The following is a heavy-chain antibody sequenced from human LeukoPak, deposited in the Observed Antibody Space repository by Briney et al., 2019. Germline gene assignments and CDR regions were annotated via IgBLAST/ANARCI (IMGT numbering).Heavy chain of an antibody. J-gene: IGHJ6*02. Sequence: GGSLRLSCAASGFTFNSYAMHWVRQAPGKGLEYVSAISSNGGSTYYANSVKGRFTISRDNSKNTLYLQMGSLRAEDMAVYYCARDEAYYYGSGSYYKGNLYYYGMDVWGQGTTVTVSS. CDR2: ISSNGGST. CDR1: GFTFNSYA. V-gene: IGHV3-64*01. CDR3: ARDEAYYYGSGSYYKGNLYYYGMDV. D-gene: IGHD3-10*01.